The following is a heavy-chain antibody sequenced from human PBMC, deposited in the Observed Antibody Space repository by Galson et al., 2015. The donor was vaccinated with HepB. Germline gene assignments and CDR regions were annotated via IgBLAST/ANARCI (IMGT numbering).Heavy chain of an antibody. CDR3: AKDQWVLRMRPPTDY. CDR2: ISGSGGST. V-gene: IGHV3-23*01. Sequence: SLRLSCAASGFTFSSYAMSWVRQAPGKGLEWVSAISGSGGSTYYADSVKGRFTISRDNSKNTLYLQMNSLRAEDTAVYYCAKDQWVLRMRPPTDYWGQGTLVTVSS. CDR1: GFTFSSYA. J-gene: IGHJ4*02. D-gene: IGHD1-26*01.